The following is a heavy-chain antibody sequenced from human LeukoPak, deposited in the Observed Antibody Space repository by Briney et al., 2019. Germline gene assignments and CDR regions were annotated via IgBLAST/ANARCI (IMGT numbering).Heavy chain of an antibody. CDR1: GYTFTGYY. V-gene: IGHV1-2*04. Sequence: ASVKVSCKASGYTFTGYYMHWVRQAPGQGLEWMGWINPNSGGTNYAQKFQGWVTMTRDTSISTAYMELSRLRSDDTAMYYCARLWDYGSGETSEQFNWFDPWGQGTLVTVSS. D-gene: IGHD4-17*01. CDR2: INPNSGGT. CDR3: ARLWDYGSGETSEQFNWFDP. J-gene: IGHJ5*02.